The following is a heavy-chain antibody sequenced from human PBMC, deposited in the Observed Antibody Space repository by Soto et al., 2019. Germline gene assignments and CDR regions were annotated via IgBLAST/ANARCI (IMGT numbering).Heavy chain of an antibody. CDR2: ISGSGSST. CDR3: ASGGSGWSWDCLH. Sequence: EVQLLESGGGLVQPGGSLRLSCAASGFTFSNYAMSCVRQAPGKGLEWVSTISGSGSSTYCADSVKGRFTISRDNSKSTLYLDMNSLRADDSAVYYCASGGSGWSWDCLHWGQGTLVTVSS. V-gene: IGHV3-23*01. D-gene: IGHD6-13*01. J-gene: IGHJ1*01. CDR1: GFTFSNYA.